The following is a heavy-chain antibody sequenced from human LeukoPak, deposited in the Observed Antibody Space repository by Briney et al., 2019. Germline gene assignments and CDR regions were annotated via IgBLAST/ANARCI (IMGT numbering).Heavy chain of an antibody. J-gene: IGHJ4*02. Sequence: PGGSLRLSCAASGFTFSSYSMNWVRQAPGKGLEWVSSISSSSSYIYYADSVKGRFTISRDNSKNTLYLQMNNLRAEDTAVYYCAKNPGGYCSGGSCYYYFDSWGQGTLVTVSS. D-gene: IGHD2-15*01. CDR1: GFTFSSYS. CDR2: ISSSSSYI. V-gene: IGHV3-21*04. CDR3: AKNPGGYCSGGSCYYYFDS.